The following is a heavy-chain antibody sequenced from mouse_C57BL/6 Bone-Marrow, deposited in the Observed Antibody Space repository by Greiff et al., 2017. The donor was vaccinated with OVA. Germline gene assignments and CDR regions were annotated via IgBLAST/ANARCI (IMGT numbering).Heavy chain of an antibody. D-gene: IGHD3-2*02. Sequence: QVQLKQPGAELVKPGASVKMSCKASGYTFTSYWITWVKQRPGQGLEWIGDIYPGSGSTNYNEKFKSKATLTVDTSSSTAYMQLSSLTSEDSAVYYCARSGYHQAWFAYWGQGTLVTVSA. J-gene: IGHJ3*01. CDR2: IYPGSGST. CDR3: ARSGYHQAWFAY. CDR1: GYTFTSYW. V-gene: IGHV1-55*01.